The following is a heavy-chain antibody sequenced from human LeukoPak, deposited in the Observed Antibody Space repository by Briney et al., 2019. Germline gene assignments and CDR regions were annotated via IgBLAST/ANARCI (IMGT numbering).Heavy chain of an antibody. CDR3: ARDRSPLSENWFDP. J-gene: IGHJ5*02. V-gene: IGHV4-59*01. CDR1: GASISSYY. CDR2: IYYSGST. Sequence: SETLSLTCTVSGASISSYYWSWIRQPPGKGLEWLGYIYYSGSTNYNPSLKSRVTISVDTSKNQFSLKLSSVTAADTAVYYCARDRSPLSENWFDPWGQGTLVTVSS. D-gene: IGHD1-14*01.